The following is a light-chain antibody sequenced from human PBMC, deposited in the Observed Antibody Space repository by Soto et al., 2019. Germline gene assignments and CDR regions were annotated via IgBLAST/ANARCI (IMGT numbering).Light chain of an antibody. Sequence: DIVLTQSPGTLSLSPGERATLSCMSSQSVSSSYLAWYQQKPGQAPRLLIYDASDRAPGIPARFSGSGSATDFTRTINNLEPEEFAVYYCQQRSNWPPSITFGQGTRLEIK. J-gene: IGKJ5*01. CDR2: DAS. CDR1: QSVSSSY. CDR3: QQRSNWPPSIT. V-gene: IGKV3D-20*02.